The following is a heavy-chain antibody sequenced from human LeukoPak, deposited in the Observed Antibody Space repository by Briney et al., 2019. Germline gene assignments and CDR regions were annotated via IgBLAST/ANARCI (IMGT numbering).Heavy chain of an antibody. J-gene: IGHJ4*02. CDR3: ARDLDYYGSGGYSFDY. D-gene: IGHD3-10*01. V-gene: IGHV3-11*01. CDR1: GFTFSDYY. Sequence: GGSLRLSCAASGFTFSDYYMSWVRQAPGKGLEWVSYISSSGATIYYADSVKGRFTISRDNAKNSLYLQMNSLRAEDTAVYYCARDLDYYGSGGYSFDYWGQGTLVTVSS. CDR2: ISSSGATI.